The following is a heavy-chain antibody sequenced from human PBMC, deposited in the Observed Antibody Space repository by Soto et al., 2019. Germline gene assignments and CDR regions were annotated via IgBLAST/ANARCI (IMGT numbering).Heavy chain of an antibody. CDR1: GFTVSSSY. CDR3: ASSRYSGTYSGRFLDY. D-gene: IGHD1-26*01. Sequence: GGSLRLSCAASGFTVSSSYLTWLRQAPGKGLEWVALLYTGTDTVYADSVKGRFTISRDSSKNTLYLQMHSLRAEDTAMYFCASSRYSGTYSGRFLDYRARGSLVTVSS. CDR2: LYTGTDT. J-gene: IGHJ4*02. V-gene: IGHV3-53*01.